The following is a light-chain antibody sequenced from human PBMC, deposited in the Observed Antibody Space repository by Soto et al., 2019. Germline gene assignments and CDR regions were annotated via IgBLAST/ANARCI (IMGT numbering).Light chain of an antibody. CDR2: GAS. Sequence: EIVMTQSPATLSVSPGERATLSCRASQSVSSNLAWYQQKPGQAPRLLIYGASTRATGIPARFSDSGSGTEFTLTVSSLQSEDFAVYYCQQYNNGPPLTFGGGTKVEI. CDR3: QQYNNGPPLT. CDR1: QSVSSN. V-gene: IGKV3-15*01. J-gene: IGKJ4*01.